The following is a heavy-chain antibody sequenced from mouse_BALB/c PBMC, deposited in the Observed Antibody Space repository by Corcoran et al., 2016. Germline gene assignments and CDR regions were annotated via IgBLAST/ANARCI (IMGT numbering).Heavy chain of an antibody. CDR3: ARIGNYGSSLTSWFAY. J-gene: IGHJ3*01. V-gene: IGHV8-8*01. D-gene: IGHD1-1*01. CDR1: GFSLSNSGMG. Sequence: QVTLKESGPGILQPSQTLSLTCSFSGFSLSNSGMGVGWIRQPSGKGLEGLAHIWWDDVKRYNPALKSRLTISKDTSISQVFLKIASVDTADTATYYGARIGNYGSSLTSWFAYWGQGTLVTVAA. CDR2: IWWDDVK.